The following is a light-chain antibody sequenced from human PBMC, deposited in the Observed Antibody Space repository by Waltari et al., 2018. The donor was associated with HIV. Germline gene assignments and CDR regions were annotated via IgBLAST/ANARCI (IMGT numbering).Light chain of an antibody. CDR3: QSYYLNIVV. CDR1: GGHIASYY. Sequence: NFILPQPHSVSESPGKTVTISCTRIGGHIASYYVQWYQQRPDSAPTTVIYEDTKRPSGVPDRFSGSIDSSSNSASLTISGLQTDDEADYYCQSYYLNIVVFGGGTKLTVL. V-gene: IGLV6-57*04. J-gene: IGLJ2*01. CDR2: EDT.